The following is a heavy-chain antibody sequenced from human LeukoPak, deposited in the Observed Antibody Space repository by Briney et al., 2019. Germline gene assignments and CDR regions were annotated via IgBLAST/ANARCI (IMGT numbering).Heavy chain of an antibody. CDR3: ARGAYDSSGYYRN. CDR1: GGTFSSYS. D-gene: IGHD3-22*01. J-gene: IGHJ4*02. CDR2: INAGNGNT. Sequence: GASVKVSCKASGGTFSSYSISWVRQAPGQGLEWMGWINAGNGNTKYSQKFQGRVTITRDTSASTAYMELSSLRSEDTAVYYCARGAYDSSGYYRNWGQGTLVTVSS. V-gene: IGHV1-3*01.